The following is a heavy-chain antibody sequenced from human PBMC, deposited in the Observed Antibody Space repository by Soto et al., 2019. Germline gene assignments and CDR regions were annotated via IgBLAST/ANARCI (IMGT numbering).Heavy chain of an antibody. D-gene: IGHD2-15*01. CDR1: GYTFTNYG. Sequence: QVQLVQSGAEVKKPGASVKVSCQASGYTFTNYGISWVRQAPGQGLEWVGWISPYNGDTRYAQNVQGRVTLTTDTSTSAAYMELSSLRSDDTALYYCARGGSNKWDEDFDFWGQGTLVTVSS. CDR2: ISPYNGDT. J-gene: IGHJ4*02. V-gene: IGHV1-18*01. CDR3: ARGGSNKWDEDFDF.